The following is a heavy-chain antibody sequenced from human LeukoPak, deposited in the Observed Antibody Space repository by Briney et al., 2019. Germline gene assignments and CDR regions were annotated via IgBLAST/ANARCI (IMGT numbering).Heavy chain of an antibody. CDR2: IGWNSGSI. D-gene: IGHD3-22*01. V-gene: IGHV3-9*01. CDR3: ARDDYDSSGYYWGYFDY. J-gene: IGHJ4*02. CDR1: GYTFDDYA. Sequence: GGSLRLSCAASGYTFDDYAMHWVRQAPGKGLEWVSTIGWNSGSIGYADSVKGRFTISRDNAKNSLYLQMNSLRAEDTAVYYCARDDYDSSGYYWGYFDYWGQGTLVTVSS.